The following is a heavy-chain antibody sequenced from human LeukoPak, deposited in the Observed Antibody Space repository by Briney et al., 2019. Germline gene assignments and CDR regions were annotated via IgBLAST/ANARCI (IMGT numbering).Heavy chain of an antibody. Sequence: SETLSLTCAVSGVSFDDYYWSWVRQTPGKGLEWIGEINHSGYTSDSPSLKSRVTLSIDTSRKQFSLNLRSVTVADAGIYYCTTMTTGHDYWGQGTLVTVSS. J-gene: IGHJ4*02. CDR2: INHSGYT. V-gene: IGHV4-34*01. D-gene: IGHD4-17*01. CDR3: TTMTTGHDY. CDR1: GVSFDDYY.